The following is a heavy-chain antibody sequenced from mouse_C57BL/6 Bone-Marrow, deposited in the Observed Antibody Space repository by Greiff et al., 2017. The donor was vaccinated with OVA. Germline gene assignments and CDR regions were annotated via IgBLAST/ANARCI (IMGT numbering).Heavy chain of an antibody. J-gene: IGHJ4*01. D-gene: IGHD1-1*01. CDR1: GYTFTSYW. CDR2: IYPGSGST. CDR3: ARRRGPYCGSRYGDYAMDY. Sequence: QVQLQQPGAELVKPGASVKMSCKASGYTFTSYWITWVKQRPGQGLEWIGDIYPGSGSTNYNEKFKSKATLTVDTSSSTAYVQLSSLTSEDSAVYYCARRRGPYCGSRYGDYAMDYWGQGTSVTVSS. V-gene: IGHV1-55*01.